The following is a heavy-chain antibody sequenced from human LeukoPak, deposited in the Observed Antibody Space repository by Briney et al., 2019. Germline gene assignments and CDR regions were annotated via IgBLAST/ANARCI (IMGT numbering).Heavy chain of an antibody. CDR2: INPSGGST. J-gene: IGHJ3*02. Sequence: EASVKVSCKASGYTFTSYYMHWVRQAPGQGLEWMGIINPSGGSTSYAQKFQGRVTMTRDTSTSTVYMELSSLRSEDTAVYYCARFTGSEYYDFWSGRRNDAFDIWGQGTMVTVSS. D-gene: IGHD3-3*01. V-gene: IGHV1-46*01. CDR1: GYTFTSYY. CDR3: ARFTGSEYYDFWSGRRNDAFDI.